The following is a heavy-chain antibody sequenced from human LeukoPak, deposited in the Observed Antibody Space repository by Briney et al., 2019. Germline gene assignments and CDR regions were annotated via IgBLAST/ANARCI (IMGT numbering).Heavy chain of an antibody. CDR1: GFTFSSHG. CDR3: AKDPSNLGPIDY. CDR2: ISYDGSLK. V-gene: IGHV3-30*18. J-gene: IGHJ4*02. Sequence: PGGSLRLSCAASGFTFSSHGMHWVRQAPGKGLGWVAVISYDGSLKYYADSVKGRFTISRDNSKNTLYLQMNSLRAEDTAVYFRAKDPSNLGPIDYWGQGTLVTVSS. D-gene: IGHD7-27*01.